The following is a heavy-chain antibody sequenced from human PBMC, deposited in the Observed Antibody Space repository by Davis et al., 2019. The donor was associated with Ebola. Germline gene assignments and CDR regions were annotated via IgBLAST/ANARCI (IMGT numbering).Heavy chain of an antibody. V-gene: IGHV4-38-2*02. CDR2: IYHSGST. D-gene: IGHD4-11*01. J-gene: IGHJ6*02. CDR1: GYSISSGYY. CDR3: ARDGPLMTTVTTPSHGMDV. Sequence: PSETLSLTCTVSGYSISSGYYWGWIRQPPGKGLEWIGSIYHSGSTYYNPSLKSRVTISVDTSKNQFSLKLSSVTAADTAVYYCARDGPLMTTVTTPSHGMDVWGQGTTVTVSS.